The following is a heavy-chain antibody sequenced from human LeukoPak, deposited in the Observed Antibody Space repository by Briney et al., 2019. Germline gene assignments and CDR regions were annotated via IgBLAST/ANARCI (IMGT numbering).Heavy chain of an antibody. CDR3: AGEQYYDSHLRTSTLDI. J-gene: IGHJ3*02. Sequence: PSETLSLTCTVSGDSINTYYWNWIRQPPGKGLEWIAYVYYSGSTNYNPSLKSRVAISMDTSKNQVSLKLRSVTAADTAVYYCAGEQYYDSHLRTSTLDIWGQGTMVTVSS. D-gene: IGHD3-22*01. V-gene: IGHV4-59*01. CDR2: VYYSGST. CDR1: GDSINTYY.